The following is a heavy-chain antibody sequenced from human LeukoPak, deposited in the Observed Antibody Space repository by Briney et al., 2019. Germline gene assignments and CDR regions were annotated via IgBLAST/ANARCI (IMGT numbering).Heavy chain of an antibody. V-gene: IGHV1-24*01. Sequence: ASVKVSCKVSGFTLSEVSMHWVRQAPGKGLEWMGGFDPDYGETIYAQKFQGRVTMTDDTSTDTAYMELSSLRSEDTAVYYCARGSLVPALYYYYYYMDVWGKGTTVTVSS. J-gene: IGHJ6*03. D-gene: IGHD2-2*01. CDR3: ARGSLVPALYYYYYYMDV. CDR1: GFTLSEVS. CDR2: FDPDYGET.